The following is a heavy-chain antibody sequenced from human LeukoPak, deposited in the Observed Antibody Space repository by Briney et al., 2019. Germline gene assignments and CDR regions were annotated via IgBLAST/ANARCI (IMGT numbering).Heavy chain of an antibody. Sequence: PGGSLRLSCAASGFTVSTNYMSWVRQAPGKGLEWVAVISYDGSNKYYADSVKGRFTISRDNSKNTLYLQMNSLRAEDTAVYYCARAAGGTGRDGYNFVFGYWGQGTLVTVSS. J-gene: IGHJ4*02. CDR1: GFTVSTNY. D-gene: IGHD5-24*01. CDR3: ARAAGGTGRDGYNFVFGY. V-gene: IGHV3-30-3*01. CDR2: ISYDGSNK.